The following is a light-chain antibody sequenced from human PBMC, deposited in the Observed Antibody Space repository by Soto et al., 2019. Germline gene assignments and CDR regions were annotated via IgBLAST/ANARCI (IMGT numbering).Light chain of an antibody. CDR3: QPNGRLST. J-gene: IGKJ5*01. V-gene: IGKV3-20*01. CDR2: GAS. Sequence: EIVLTQSPGTLSLSPGERATLSCRASQSVSSSYLAWYQQKPGQAPRLLIYGASSRATGIPDRFSGSGSGPDFPPTISRLECEECAVYYCQPNGRLSTCGQGTRLEI. CDR1: QSVSSSY.